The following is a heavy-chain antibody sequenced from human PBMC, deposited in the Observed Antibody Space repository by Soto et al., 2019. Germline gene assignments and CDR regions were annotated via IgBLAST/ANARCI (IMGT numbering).Heavy chain of an antibody. CDR2: ILNDGSNR. V-gene: IGHV3-33*01. J-gene: IGHJ6*02. Sequence: QVKLVESGGGVVQPGRSLRLSCAASEFTFSNYGMHWVRQAPGKGLEWVAVILNDGSNRFHADSVKDRFTISRDNSKNTLNLQINSLRAEDTAVYYCARDDEYSGNGMDVWGQGTTVTVS. CDR1: EFTFSNYG. CDR3: ARDDEYSGNGMDV. D-gene: IGHD3-10*01.